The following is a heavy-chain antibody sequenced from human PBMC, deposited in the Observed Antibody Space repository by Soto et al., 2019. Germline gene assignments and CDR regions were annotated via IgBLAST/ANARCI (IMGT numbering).Heavy chain of an antibody. Sequence: QVQLVQSGAEVKKPGSSVKVSCKASGGTFSSYAISWVRQAPGQGLEWMGGIIPIFGTANYAQKFQGRVTITADESTSTAYMELSSLRSEDTAVYYCARTDGYPSTYNYYYYGMDVWGQGTTVTVSS. CDR1: GGTFSSYA. CDR3: ARTDGYPSTYNYYYYGMDV. D-gene: IGHD2-21*01. V-gene: IGHV1-69*01. CDR2: IIPIFGTA. J-gene: IGHJ6*02.